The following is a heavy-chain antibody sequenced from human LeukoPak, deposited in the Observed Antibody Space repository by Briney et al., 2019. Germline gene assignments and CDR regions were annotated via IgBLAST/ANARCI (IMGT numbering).Heavy chain of an antibody. CDR2: IYPGDSDT. CDR1: GYSFTSYW. V-gene: IGHV5-51*01. CDR3: ARHHDYGDYGCFDY. J-gene: IGHJ4*02. D-gene: IGHD4-17*01. Sequence: GESLKISCKGSGYSFTSYWIGWVRQMPGKGLEWMGIIYPGDSDTRYSPSFQGQVTISVDKSIRTAYLQWSSLKASDTAIYYCARHHDYGDYGCFDYWGQGTVVTVSS.